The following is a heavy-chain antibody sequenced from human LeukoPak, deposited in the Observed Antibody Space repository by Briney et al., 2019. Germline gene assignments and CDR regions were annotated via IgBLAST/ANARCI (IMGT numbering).Heavy chain of an antibody. V-gene: IGHV3-66*02. J-gene: IGHJ6*02. CDR3: ATDAVIRNGMNV. Sequence: GGSLRLSCEASGITVSNTYVNWVRQAPGKGLKWVSVIYGDGTTYFADSVKGRFTITRDTSKNTFYLQMNSLRSEDTAVYYCATDAVIRNGMNVWGQGTTVTLSS. CDR1: GITVSNTY. CDR2: IYGDGTT. D-gene: IGHD2/OR15-2a*01.